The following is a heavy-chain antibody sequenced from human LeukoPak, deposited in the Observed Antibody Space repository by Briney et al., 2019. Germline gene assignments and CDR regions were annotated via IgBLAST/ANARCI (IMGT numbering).Heavy chain of an antibody. CDR2: IKQDGSKK. V-gene: IGHV3-7*04. J-gene: IGHJ4*02. Sequence: GGSLRLSCVASGFPFSSYWMTWVRQAPGKGLEWVANIKQDGSKKSYEDSVKGRFTISRDNAKNSLYLQMNSLRAEDTAIYYCTRVGYIDEGIDYWGQGTLVTVSS. CDR3: TRVGYIDEGIDY. D-gene: IGHD5-24*01. CDR1: GFPFSSYW.